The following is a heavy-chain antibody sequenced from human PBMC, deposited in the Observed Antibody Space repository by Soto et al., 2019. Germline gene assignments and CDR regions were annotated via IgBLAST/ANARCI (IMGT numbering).Heavy chain of an antibody. V-gene: IGHV4-31*03. D-gene: IGHD6-6*01. CDR2: IYYSGST. Sequence: SETLSLTCTVSGGSISSGGYYWSWIRQHPGKGLEWIGYIYYSGSTYYNPSLKSRVTISVDTSKNQFSLKLSSVTAADTAVYYCARGSIAARPPDYWGQGTLVTVSS. CDR1: GGSISSGGYY. J-gene: IGHJ4*02. CDR3: ARGSIAARPPDY.